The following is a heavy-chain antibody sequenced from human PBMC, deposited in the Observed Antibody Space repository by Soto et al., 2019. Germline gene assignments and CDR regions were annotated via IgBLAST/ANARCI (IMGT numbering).Heavy chain of an antibody. D-gene: IGHD6-6*01. J-gene: IGHJ6*03. CDR2: ISYDGSNK. CDR1: GFTFSSYG. CDR3: AKEPRQLAHYYYYYYMDV. Sequence: GGSLRLSCAASGFTFSSYGMHWVRQAPGKGLEWVAVISYDGSNKYYADSVKGRFTISRDNSKNTLYLQMNSLRAEDTAVYYCAKEPRQLAHYYYYYYMDVWGKGTTVTVSS. V-gene: IGHV3-30*18.